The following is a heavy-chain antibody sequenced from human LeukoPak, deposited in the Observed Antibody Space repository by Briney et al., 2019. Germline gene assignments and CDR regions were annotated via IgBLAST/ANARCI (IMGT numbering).Heavy chain of an antibody. Sequence: SETLSLTCAVYGGSFSGYYWSWIRQPPGKGLEWIGEINHSGSTNYNPSLKSRVTISVDTSKNQFSLKLSSVTAADTAVYYCARDLSSLYYDWFDPWGQGTLVTVSS. CDR1: GGSFSGYY. D-gene: IGHD3-3*01. V-gene: IGHV4-34*01. CDR3: ARDLSSLYYDWFDP. CDR2: INHSGST. J-gene: IGHJ5*02.